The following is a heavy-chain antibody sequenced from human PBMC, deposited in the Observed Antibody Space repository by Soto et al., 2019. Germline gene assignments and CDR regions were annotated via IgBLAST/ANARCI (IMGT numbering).Heavy chain of an antibody. D-gene: IGHD3-10*01. CDR3: ARENFPQTGSYYDF. J-gene: IGHJ5*01. Sequence: ETLSLTCTVSGGSISSYYWSWIRQPAGKGLEWIGRIYTSGSTNYNPSLKSRVTITRDTYASTAYMELSSLRSEDTAIYYCARENFPQTGSYYDFWGQGTLVTVSS. CDR1: GGSISSYY. CDR2: IYTSGST. V-gene: IGHV4-4*07.